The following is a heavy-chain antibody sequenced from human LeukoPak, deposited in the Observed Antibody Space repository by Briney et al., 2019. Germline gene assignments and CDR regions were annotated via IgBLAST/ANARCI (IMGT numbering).Heavy chain of an antibody. CDR1: GFTFSTFG. J-gene: IGHJ5*02. Sequence: PGGSLRLSCAASGFTFSTFGMNWVRQAPGKGLDWVSYISPSGSTIYFTDSVKGRFTISRDNAKNSLYLQMTSLRAEDTAVYYCARHDHDYGENWFDPWGQGTLVTVSS. CDR3: ARHDHDYGENWFDP. V-gene: IGHV3-48*01. CDR2: ISPSGSTI. D-gene: IGHD4-17*01.